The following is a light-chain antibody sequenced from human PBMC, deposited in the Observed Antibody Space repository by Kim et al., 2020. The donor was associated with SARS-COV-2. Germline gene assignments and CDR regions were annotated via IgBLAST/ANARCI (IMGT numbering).Light chain of an antibody. J-gene: IGKJ2*01. Sequence: LSPGERAPLSCRASQSVSSSYLAWYQQKLGQAPRLLIYGASSRATGIPDRFSGSGSGTDFTLTISRLEPEDFAVYYCQQYGSSPRTFGQGTKLEI. CDR1: QSVSSSY. V-gene: IGKV3-20*01. CDR2: GAS. CDR3: QQYGSSPRT.